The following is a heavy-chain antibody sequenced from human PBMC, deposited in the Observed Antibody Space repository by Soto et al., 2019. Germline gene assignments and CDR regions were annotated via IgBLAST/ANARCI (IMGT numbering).Heavy chain of an antibody. D-gene: IGHD4-4*01. Sequence: QVQLVQSGAEVKKPGASVKVSCKASGYTFTSYYMHWVRQAPGQGLEWMGIINPSGGSTSYAQKARGRGTLTRDTATRTVYMELSSLRSEDTAVYSCARAPVGLQPDYWGQGTLVTVSS. CDR1: GYTFTSYY. CDR2: INPSGGST. J-gene: IGHJ4*02. V-gene: IGHV1-46*01. CDR3: ARAPVGLQPDY.